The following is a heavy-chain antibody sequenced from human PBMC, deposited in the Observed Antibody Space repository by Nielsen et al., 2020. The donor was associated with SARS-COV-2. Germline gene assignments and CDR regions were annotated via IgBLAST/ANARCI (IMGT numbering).Heavy chain of an antibody. CDR3: ARVRGNDAFDI. V-gene: IGHV4-59*01. D-gene: IGHD3-16*01. CDR2: IYYSGST. Sequence: SETLSLTCTVSGGSISSYYWSWIRQPPGKGLEWIGYIYYSGSTNYNPSLKSRVTISVDTSKNQFSLKLSSVTAADTAVYYCARVRGNDAFDIWGQGTMVTVSS. J-gene: IGHJ3*02. CDR1: GGSISSYY.